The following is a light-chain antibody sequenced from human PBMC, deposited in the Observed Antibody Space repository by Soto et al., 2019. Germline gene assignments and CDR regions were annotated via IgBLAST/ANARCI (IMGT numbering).Light chain of an antibody. J-gene: IGLJ1*01. Sequence: SALTQPASVSGSPGQSITISCTGSSSDVGAYNYVSWFQQHPGKAPKLMIYEVSNRPSGVSNRFSGSKSGNTASLTISGLQAEDEADYYCSSYTSSTTYTYVFGTGTKATVL. CDR3: SSYTSSTTYTYV. V-gene: IGLV2-14*01. CDR2: EVS. CDR1: SSDVGAYNY.